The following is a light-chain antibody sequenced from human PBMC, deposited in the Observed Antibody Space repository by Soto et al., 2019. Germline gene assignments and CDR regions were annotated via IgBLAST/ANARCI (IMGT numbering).Light chain of an antibody. CDR2: EVS. CDR3: SSYAGSNNVV. CDR1: SSDVGGYHY. Sequence: QSALTQPPSASGSPGQSVTISCTGTSSDVGGYHYVSWYQQHPGKAPKLMIYEVSKRPSGVPDRFSGSKSGNTASLTVSGIQAEDEAYYYCSSYAGSNNVVFGGGTKLTVL. J-gene: IGLJ2*01. V-gene: IGLV2-8*01.